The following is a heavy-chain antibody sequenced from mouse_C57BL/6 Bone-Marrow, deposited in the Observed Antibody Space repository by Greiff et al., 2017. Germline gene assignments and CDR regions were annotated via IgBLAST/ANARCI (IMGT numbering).Heavy chain of an antibody. CDR3: ARMGIYFDY. J-gene: IGHJ2*01. CDR2: IDPSDSYT. Sequence: QVQLKQPGAELVRPGTSVKLSCKASGYTFTSYWMHWVKQRPGQGLEWIGVIDPSDSYTNYNQKFKGKATLTVDTSSSTAYMQLSSLTSEDSAVYYCARMGIYFDYWGQGTTLTVSS. CDR1: GYTFTSYW. V-gene: IGHV1-59*01.